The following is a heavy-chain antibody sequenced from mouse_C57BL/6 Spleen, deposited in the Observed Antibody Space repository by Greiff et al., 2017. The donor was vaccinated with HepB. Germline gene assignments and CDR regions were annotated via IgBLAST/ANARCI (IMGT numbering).Heavy chain of an antibody. CDR2: ISSGGSYT. Sequence: EVQLVESGGDLVKPGGSLKLSCAASGFTFSSYGMSWVRQTPDKRLEWVATISSGGSYTYYPDSVKGRFTISRDNAKNTPYLQMSSLKSEDTAMYYCARQGYYYGSSYYFDYWGQGTTLTVSS. V-gene: IGHV5-6*01. CDR1: GFTFSSYG. J-gene: IGHJ2*01. CDR3: ARQGYYYGSSYYFDY. D-gene: IGHD1-1*01.